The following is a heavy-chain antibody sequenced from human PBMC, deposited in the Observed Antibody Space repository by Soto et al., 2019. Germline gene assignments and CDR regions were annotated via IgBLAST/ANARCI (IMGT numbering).Heavy chain of an antibody. V-gene: IGHV4-30-2*01. D-gene: IGHD4-17*01. J-gene: IGHJ4*02. CDR3: ARTPYGGYFDR. CDR2: IYQSGST. Sequence: LSLTCAVPGGSVNSGGFSWSWIRQPPGKGLEWIGYIYQSGSTYYNPSLKSRVTLSVDTSNNRFSRKMNSVTAADTAVYYCARTPYGGYFDRWGQGTQVTVSS. CDR1: GGSVNSGGFS.